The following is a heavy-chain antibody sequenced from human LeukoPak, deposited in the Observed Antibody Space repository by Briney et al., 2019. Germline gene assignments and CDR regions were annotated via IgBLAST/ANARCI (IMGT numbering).Heavy chain of an antibody. Sequence: GGSLRLSCEASGFTFGDYAMTWVRQTPGKGLEWVSGICAGGHDRNYADSVKGGFTISRDNSRGTVYLQMDSLRADATGFYLCARDFRLGGTTGWINWGQRTLVIVSS. D-gene: IGHD1/OR15-1a*01. J-gene: IGHJ4*02. CDR1: GFTFGDYA. CDR2: ICAGGHDR. CDR3: ARDFRLGGTTGWIN. V-gene: IGHV3-23*03.